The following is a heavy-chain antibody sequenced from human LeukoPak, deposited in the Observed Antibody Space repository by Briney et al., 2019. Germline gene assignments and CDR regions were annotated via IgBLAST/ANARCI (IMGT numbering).Heavy chain of an antibody. D-gene: IGHD6-6*01. V-gene: IGHV1-2*02. Sequence: GASVKVSCKASGYTFTGYYMHWVRQAPGQGLEWMGWINPNSGATSYAQKFQGRVIMTRDTSISTVYMELSRLRSDDTAVYFCARDAARPLDHWGQGTLVTVSS. J-gene: IGHJ4*02. CDR3: ARDAARPLDH. CDR2: INPNSGAT. CDR1: GYTFTGYY.